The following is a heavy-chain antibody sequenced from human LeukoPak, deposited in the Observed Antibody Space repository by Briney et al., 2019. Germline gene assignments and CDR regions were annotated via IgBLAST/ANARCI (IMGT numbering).Heavy chain of an antibody. J-gene: IGHJ5*02. CDR2: IKPNSGDT. CDR1: GYSFADYY. CDR3: ATNILVRDIINWFDP. Sequence: GASVKVSCQASGYSFADYYMHWVRQAPGQGLEWMGWIKPNSGDTRSAQKFQGRVTMTRDTSISTAYMELSSLRYDDTAVYYCATNILVRDIINWFDPWGQGTLVTVSS. V-gene: IGHV1-2*02. D-gene: IGHD3-10*01.